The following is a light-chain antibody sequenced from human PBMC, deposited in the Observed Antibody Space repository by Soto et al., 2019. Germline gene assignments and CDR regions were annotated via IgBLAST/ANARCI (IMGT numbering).Light chain of an antibody. CDR1: QNIRSR. V-gene: IGKV1-39*01. CDR3: QQSYSTPIT. Sequence: DFQMTQSPSTLSASVGDRVTITCRASQNIRSRLAWFQQKPGKAPKFLIYDASTLETGVPSRFSGSGSGTDFTLTISSLQPEDFATYYCQQSYSTPITFGQGTRLEIK. J-gene: IGKJ5*01. CDR2: DAS.